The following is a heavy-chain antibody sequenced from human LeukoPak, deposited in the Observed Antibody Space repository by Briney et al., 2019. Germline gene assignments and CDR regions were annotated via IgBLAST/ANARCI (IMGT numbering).Heavy chain of an antibody. D-gene: IGHD3-3*01. CDR1: GFTFSSYS. CDR3: ARASMTSRFYEPGPFDY. J-gene: IGHJ4*02. CDR2: ISSSSSYI. V-gene: IGHV3-21*01. Sequence: PGGSLRLSCAASGFTFSSYSMNWVRQAPGKGLEWVSSISSSSSYIHSADSVRGRFTISRDNAKNSLFLQMNSLRAEDTAVYYCARASMTSRFYEPGPFDYWGQGTLVTVSS.